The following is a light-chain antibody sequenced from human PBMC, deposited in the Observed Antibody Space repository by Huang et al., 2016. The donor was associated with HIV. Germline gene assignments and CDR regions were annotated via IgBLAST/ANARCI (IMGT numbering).Light chain of an antibody. CDR3: QQSNSPPYT. J-gene: IGKJ2*01. CDR1: QSINVF. Sequence: DIQMTQSPSSLSASVGDRVTIPCQASQSINVFLNWYQQKPGKAPKLLIYSASRLESGFPSRFSGSGSGTDFSLTINNLQPEDSATYYCQQSNSPPYTFGQGTKVEIK. CDR2: SAS. V-gene: IGKV1-39*01.